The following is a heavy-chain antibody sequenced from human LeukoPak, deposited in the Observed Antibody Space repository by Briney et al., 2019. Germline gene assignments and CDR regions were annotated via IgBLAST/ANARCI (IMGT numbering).Heavy chain of an antibody. CDR3: AISSSSWYRGSYYYGMDV. CDR2: TYYRSKWYN. J-gene: IGHJ6*02. V-gene: IGHV6-1*01. D-gene: IGHD6-13*01. CDR1: GDSVSSNSAA. Sequence: SQTLSLTCAISGDSVSSNSAAWNWIRQSPSRGLEWLGRTYYRSKWYNDYAVSVKSRITINPDTSKNQFSLQLNSVTPEDTAVYYCAISSSSWYRGSYYYGMDVWGQGTTVTVSS.